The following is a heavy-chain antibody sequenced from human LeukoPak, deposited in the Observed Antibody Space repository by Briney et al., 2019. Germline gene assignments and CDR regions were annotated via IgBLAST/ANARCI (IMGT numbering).Heavy chain of an antibody. D-gene: IGHD3-3*01. J-gene: IGHJ4*02. Sequence: PGGSLRLSCAASGFTFSSYAMSWVRQAPGKGLEWVSAISGSGGSTYYADSVKGRVTISGDNSKDTLYLQMTSLRPEDTAVYSCANDCEQEWFLSWFDYWGQGTLVTVSS. CDR1: GFTFSSYA. V-gene: IGHV3-23*01. CDR2: ISGSGGST. CDR3: ANDCEQEWFLSWFDY.